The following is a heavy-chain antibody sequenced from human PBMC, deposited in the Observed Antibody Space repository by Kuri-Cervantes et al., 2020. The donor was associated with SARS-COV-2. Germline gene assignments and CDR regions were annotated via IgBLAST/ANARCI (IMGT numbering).Heavy chain of an antibody. CDR1: GFTFSNAW. CDR3: TTVHGQQLAYYYYYGMDV. V-gene: IGHV3-15*01. Sequence: GGSLRLSCAASGFTFSNAWMSWVRQAPGKGLEWVGRIKSKTDGGTTDYAAPVKGRFTISRDDSKNTLYLQMNSLKTEDTAVYYCTTVHGQQLAYYYYYGMDVWGQGTTVTVSS. D-gene: IGHD6-13*01. CDR2: IKSKTDGGTT. J-gene: IGHJ6*02.